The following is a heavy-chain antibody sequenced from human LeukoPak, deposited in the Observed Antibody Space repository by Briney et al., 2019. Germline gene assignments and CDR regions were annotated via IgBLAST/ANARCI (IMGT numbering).Heavy chain of an antibody. CDR3: AKTFIAVANPIDY. CDR1: GFSFSRYA. J-gene: IGHJ4*02. D-gene: IGHD6-19*01. Sequence: PGGSLRLSCAASGFSFSRYAMSWVRQAPGKGLEWVSVISGGGTSTYYADSVKGRFTISKDNSRNTLYLQMNSLRAEDTAVYYCAKTFIAVANPIDYWGQGTLVTVSS. V-gene: IGHV3-23*01. CDR2: ISGGGTST.